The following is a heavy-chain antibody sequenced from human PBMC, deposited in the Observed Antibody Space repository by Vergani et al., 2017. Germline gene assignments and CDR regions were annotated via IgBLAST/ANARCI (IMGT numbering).Heavy chain of an antibody. V-gene: IGHV1-69*02. J-gene: IGHJ4*02. CDR3: ARVSPGDNSGWEPFDY. Sequence: QVHLERSGTEVKKPGSSVKVSCKVSGDIFNNYTVTWVRQAPGQGLEWMGRIIPIIRLATSAQKFQDRVKITGDTSTNTVYMEMNNLRSEDTAVYYCARVSPGDNSGWEPFDYWGQGTLVTVSS. CDR2: IIPIIRLA. D-gene: IGHD6-19*01. CDR1: GDIFNNYT.